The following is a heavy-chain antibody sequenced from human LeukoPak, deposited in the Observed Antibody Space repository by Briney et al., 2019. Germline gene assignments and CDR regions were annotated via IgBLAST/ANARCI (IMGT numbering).Heavy chain of an antibody. J-gene: IGHJ4*02. CDR3: ASLFFDPYGEPGHIGRPHLDY. CDR1: GGSISSSNW. D-gene: IGHD1-14*01. Sequence: PSETLSLTCAVSGGSISSSNWWSWVRQPPGKGLEWIGSIYYSGSTYYNPSLKSRVTISVDTSKNQFSLKLSSVTAADTAVYYCASLFFDPYGEPGHIGRPHLDYWGQGTLVTVSS. V-gene: IGHV4-4*02. CDR2: IYYSGST.